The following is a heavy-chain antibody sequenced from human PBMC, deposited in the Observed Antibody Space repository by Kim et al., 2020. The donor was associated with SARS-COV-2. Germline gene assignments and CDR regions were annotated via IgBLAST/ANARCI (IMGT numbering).Heavy chain of an antibody. Sequence: NYKPALSSRVTISVDTSKNQFSLKLSSVTAADTAVYYCARDRSGYDSWFDPWGQGTLVIVSS. CDR3: ARDRSGYDSWFDP. V-gene: IGHV4-59*01. J-gene: IGHJ5*02. D-gene: IGHD5-12*01.